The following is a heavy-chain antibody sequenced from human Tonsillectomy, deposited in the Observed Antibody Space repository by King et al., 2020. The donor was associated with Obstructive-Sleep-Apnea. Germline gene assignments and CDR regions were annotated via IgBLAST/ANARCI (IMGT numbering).Heavy chain of an antibody. J-gene: IGHJ4*02. CDR2: LYNSGTT. Sequence: VQLQESGPGLVKPSETLSLTCTVSRGSISSSYWSWIRQPPGKGLEWIGYLYNSGTTDYNPSLKSRVTISLDTSKKQFTLKLSSVTTADTAVYFCARSPPWYSDYWGQGILVTVSS. CDR1: RGSISSSY. CDR3: ARSPPWYSDY. V-gene: IGHV4-59*01.